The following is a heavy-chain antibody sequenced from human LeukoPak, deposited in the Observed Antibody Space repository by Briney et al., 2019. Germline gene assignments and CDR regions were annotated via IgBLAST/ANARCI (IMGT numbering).Heavy chain of an antibody. J-gene: IGHJ5*02. D-gene: IGHD3-3*01. CDR3: AKNPTYDFWNNWFDP. Sequence: LPGGSLRLSCAASGLTVNTNYMNWVRQSPGKGLEWVSVISGSGGSTYYADSVKGRFTISRDNSKNTLYLQMNSLRAEDTAVYYCAKNPTYDFWNNWFDPWGQGTLVTVSS. V-gene: IGHV3-23*01. CDR1: GLTVNTNY. CDR2: ISGSGGST.